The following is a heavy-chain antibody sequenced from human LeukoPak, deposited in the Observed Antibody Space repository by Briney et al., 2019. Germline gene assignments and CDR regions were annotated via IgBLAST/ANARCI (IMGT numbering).Heavy chain of an antibody. V-gene: IGHV3-48*01. D-gene: IGHD5-18*01. CDR2: ISSSSGTI. J-gene: IGHJ4*02. CDR3: ARALRAYSYGTFDY. Sequence: GGSLRLACAASGFTFSSYSMNWVRQAPGKGLEWVSYISSSSGTIYYADSVKGRFTISRGNAKNSLYLQMNSLRAGDTAVYYCARALRAYSYGTFDYWGQGTLVTVSS. CDR1: GFTFSSYS.